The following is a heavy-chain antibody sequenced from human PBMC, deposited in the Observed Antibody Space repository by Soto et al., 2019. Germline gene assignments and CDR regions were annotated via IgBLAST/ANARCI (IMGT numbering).Heavy chain of an antibody. D-gene: IGHD2-2*01. Sequence: QVQLVQSGAEVKKPGASVKVSCKASGYTFTSYGISRVRQAPGQGLEWMGWISAYNGNTNYAQKLQGRVTMTTDTSTRAAYMELRSLRSDATAVYDSARHRPQLPPHYYGMDVGGQGTTVTVSS. CDR3: ARHRPQLPPHYYGMDV. J-gene: IGHJ6*02. CDR2: ISAYNGNT. CDR1: GYTFTSYG. V-gene: IGHV1-18*01.